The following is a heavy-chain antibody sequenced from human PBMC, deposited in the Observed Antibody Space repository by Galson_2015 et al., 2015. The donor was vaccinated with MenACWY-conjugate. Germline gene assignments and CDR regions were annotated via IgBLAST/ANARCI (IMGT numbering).Heavy chain of an antibody. J-gene: IGHJ1*01. CDR1: GFTFSSYW. CDR3: ARVVGYYISEYFQH. D-gene: IGHD3-3*01. CDR2: INSDGSST. Sequence: SLRLSCAASGFTFSSYWMHWVRHAPGKGLVWVSRINSDGSSTSYADSVKGRFTISRDNAKNTLYLQMNSLRAEDTAVYYCARVVGYYISEYFQHWGQGTLVTVSS. V-gene: IGHV3-74*01.